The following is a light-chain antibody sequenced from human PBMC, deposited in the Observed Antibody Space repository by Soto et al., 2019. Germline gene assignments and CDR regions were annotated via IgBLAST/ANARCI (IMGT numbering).Light chain of an antibody. CDR1: QSVDSF. CDR2: DTS. J-gene: IGKJ2*01. V-gene: IGKV3-11*01. Sequence: IVLTQSPASLSLSPGERATLSCRASQSVDSFLAWYQQKPGRTPRLLIYDTSNRATGIPPRFSGSGSGTDFTLTISRLEPEDFAVYYCQVRTDWPPFKYTFGQGTKLEVK. CDR3: QVRTDWPPFKYT.